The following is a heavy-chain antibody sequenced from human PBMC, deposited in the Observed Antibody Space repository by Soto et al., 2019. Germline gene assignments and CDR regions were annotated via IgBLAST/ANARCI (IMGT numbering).Heavy chain of an antibody. D-gene: IGHD6-13*01. CDR2: IIPIFGTP. V-gene: IGHV1-69*06. CDR3: ARGGALSTSWYWGDGLDS. Sequence: QAQLEQSGGEVKKPGSSVKVSCKASRVAFSKFIVTWVRQAPGLGLEWVGGIIPIFGTPTYAQKFQGRLTISADKSTNTSSLELRSLRSEDTAVYYCARGGALSTSWYWGDGLDSWGQGTQVTVSS. CDR1: RVAFSKFI. J-gene: IGHJ4*02.